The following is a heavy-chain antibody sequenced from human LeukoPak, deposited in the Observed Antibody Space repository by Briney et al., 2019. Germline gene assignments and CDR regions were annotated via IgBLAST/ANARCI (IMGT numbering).Heavy chain of an antibody. D-gene: IGHD3-10*01. V-gene: IGHV3-30*04. CDR2: ISYDGSNK. J-gene: IGHJ4*02. CDR3: AKDPQFHYYGSGSNIGFDY. CDR1: GITFSSYA. Sequence: PGGSLRLSCAASGITFSSYAMHWVRQAPGKGLEWVAVISYDGSNKYYADSVKGRFTISRDNSKNTLYLQMNSLRAEDTAVYYCAKDPQFHYYGSGSNIGFDYWGQGTLVTVSS.